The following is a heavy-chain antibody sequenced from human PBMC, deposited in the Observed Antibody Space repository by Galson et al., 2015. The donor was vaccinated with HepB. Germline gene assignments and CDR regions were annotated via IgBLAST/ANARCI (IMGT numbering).Heavy chain of an antibody. Sequence: SLRLSCAASGFTFSSYSMNWVRQAPGKGLEWVSSISSSSSYIYYADSVKGRFTISRDNAKNSLYLQMNSLRAEDTAVYYCARDQGITIFGVVRNGAFDIWGQGTMVTVSS. D-gene: IGHD3-3*01. CDR3: ARDQGITIFGVVRNGAFDI. CDR1: GFTFSSYS. J-gene: IGHJ3*02. CDR2: ISSSSSYI. V-gene: IGHV3-21*01.